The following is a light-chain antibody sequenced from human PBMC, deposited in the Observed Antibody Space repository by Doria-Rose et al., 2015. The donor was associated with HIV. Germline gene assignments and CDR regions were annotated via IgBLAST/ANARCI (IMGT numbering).Light chain of an antibody. CDR3: SSYAGSNNLV. CDR1: SSDVGGYNY. V-gene: IGLV2-8*01. Sequence: SSDVGGYNYVSWYQQHPGKAPKPMIYEVSKRPSGVPDRFSGSKSVNTASLTVSGLQAEDEADYYCSSYAGSNNLVFGGGTKLTVL. CDR2: EVS. J-gene: IGLJ2*01.